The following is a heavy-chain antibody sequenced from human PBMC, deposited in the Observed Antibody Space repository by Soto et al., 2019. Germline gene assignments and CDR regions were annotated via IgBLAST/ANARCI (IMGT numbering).Heavy chain of an antibody. CDR2: MNPGSGKT. CDR3: ARMASFGTLNWFDP. D-gene: IGHD3-16*01. V-gene: IGHV1-8*02. J-gene: IGHJ5*02. Sequence: ASVKVSCKASGYTFINYDISWLRQSTGQGLEWMGWMNPGSGKTGYANKFQGRVTMTRDASTSTAHLELSSLTSEDTAVYYCARMASFGTLNWFDPWGQGTLVTVSS. CDR1: GYTFINYD.